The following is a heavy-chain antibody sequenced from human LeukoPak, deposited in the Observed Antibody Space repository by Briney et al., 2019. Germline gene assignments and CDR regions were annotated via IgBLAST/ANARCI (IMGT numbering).Heavy chain of an antibody. D-gene: IGHD5-24*01. CDR1: GLSFSSYW. CDR3: VRQFYYLDY. CDR2: IKEDGSEK. J-gene: IGHJ4*02. Sequence: PGGSLRLSCAASGLSFSSYWMSWVRQAPGKGLEWVANIKEDGSEKYYVDSVKGRFTISRDNAKNSLYLQMNSLRAEDTAVYYCVRQFYYLDYWGQGTLVTVSS. V-gene: IGHV3-7*01.